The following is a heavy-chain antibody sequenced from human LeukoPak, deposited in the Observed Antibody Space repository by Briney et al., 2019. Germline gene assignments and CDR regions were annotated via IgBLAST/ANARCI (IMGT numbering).Heavy chain of an antibody. CDR1: GFTFGDYT. Sequence: GGSLRLSCTAPGFTFGDYTMSWVRQAPGKGLEWLGFIRSKAFAGTTGYAASVKGRFAISRDDSDGIAYLQMSSLKTEDTAVYYCARDSSGYYIGGDFDYWGQGTLVTVSS. CDR3: ARDSSGYYIGGDFDY. V-gene: IGHV3-49*04. D-gene: IGHD3-22*01. J-gene: IGHJ4*02. CDR2: IRSKAFAGTT.